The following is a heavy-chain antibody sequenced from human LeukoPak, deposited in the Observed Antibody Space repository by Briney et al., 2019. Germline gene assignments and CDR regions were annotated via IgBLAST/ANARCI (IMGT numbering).Heavy chain of an antibody. Sequence: GGSLRLSCAASGFTFSSYSMSWVRQAPGKGLEWVSYISSSSSTIYYADSVKGRFTISRDNSKNTLYLQMNSLRAEDTAVYYCAKRPISYGSGSYSDYWGQGTLVTVSS. J-gene: IGHJ4*02. V-gene: IGHV3-48*01. CDR3: AKRPISYGSGSYSDY. D-gene: IGHD3-10*01. CDR1: GFTFSSYS. CDR2: ISSSSSTI.